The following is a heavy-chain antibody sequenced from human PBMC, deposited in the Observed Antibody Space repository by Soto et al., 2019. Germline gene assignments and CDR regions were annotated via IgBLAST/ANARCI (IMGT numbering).Heavy chain of an antibody. J-gene: IGHJ4*02. D-gene: IGHD1-1*01. CDR1: GFPFSAYD. Sequence: PGGSLRLSCAASGFPFSAYDMHLVRQAPGKRLEWVAVLWRDGSKVYYADSVKGRFIISRDNSKNTLYLEMNSLRVEDTAVYYCARDGTGWTGGDHWGQGNPGTAP. CDR2: LWRDGSKV. V-gene: IGHV3-33*01. CDR3: ARDGTGWTGGDH.